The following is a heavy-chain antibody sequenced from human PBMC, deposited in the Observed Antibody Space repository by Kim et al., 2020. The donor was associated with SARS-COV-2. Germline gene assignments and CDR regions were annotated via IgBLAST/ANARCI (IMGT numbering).Heavy chain of an antibody. Sequence: GGSLRLSCAASGFTFSSYAMHWVRQAPGKGLEWVAVISYDGSNKYYADSVKGRFTISRDNSKNTLYLQMNSLRAEDTAVYYCARDVYSSGWPTGGFDYWGQGTLVTVSS. CDR3: ARDVYSSGWPTGGFDY. J-gene: IGHJ4*02. CDR1: GFTFSSYA. D-gene: IGHD6-19*01. CDR2: ISYDGSNK. V-gene: IGHV3-30-3*01.